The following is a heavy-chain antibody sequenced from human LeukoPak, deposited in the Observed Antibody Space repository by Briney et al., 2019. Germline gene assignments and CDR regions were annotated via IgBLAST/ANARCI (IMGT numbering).Heavy chain of an antibody. V-gene: IGHV4-61*02. CDR1: GGSLSSGTFY. Sequence: PSQTLSLTCTVSGGSLSSGTFYWSWIRPPAGKGLEWIGRIHTSGSANSNPSLKSRVTISVDTSKNQLSLNLTSVTAADTAVYYCARGLATRPDWFDPWGQGTLVTVSS. CDR3: ARGLATRPDWFDP. D-gene: IGHD6-6*01. CDR2: IHTSGSA. J-gene: IGHJ5*02.